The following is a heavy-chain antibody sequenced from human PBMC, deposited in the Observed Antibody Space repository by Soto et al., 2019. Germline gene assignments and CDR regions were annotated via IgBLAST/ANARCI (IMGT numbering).Heavy chain of an antibody. D-gene: IGHD2-15*01. V-gene: IGHV4-59*08. CDR1: GGSITSYY. CDR2: ISYSGST. J-gene: IGHJ4*02. Sequence: PSETLSLPCTVSGGSITSYYWSCIRQPPGKGLEWIGYISYSGSTYYSTSLKSRVTISVDTSKSQFSLNLSFVTAADTSVYYCATMGTPATGLYFFGYWGQGSLVTVSS. CDR3: ATMGTPATGLYFFGY.